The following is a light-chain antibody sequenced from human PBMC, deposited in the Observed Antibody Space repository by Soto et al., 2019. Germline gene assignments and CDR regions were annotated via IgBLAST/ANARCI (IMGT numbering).Light chain of an antibody. J-gene: IGKJ1*01. CDR3: QQRSNWPPWT. Sequence: EIVLTQSPATLSLSPGERATLSCRASQSVDSYLAWYQQKPGQAPRLLIYDASSRATGIPARFSGSGSGTDFTLTISSLEPEDFAVYYCQQRSNWPPWTFGQGTKVDIK. CDR2: DAS. CDR1: QSVDSY. V-gene: IGKV3-11*01.